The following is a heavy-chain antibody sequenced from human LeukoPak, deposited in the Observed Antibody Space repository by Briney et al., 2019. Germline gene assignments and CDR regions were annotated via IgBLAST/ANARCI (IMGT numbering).Heavy chain of an antibody. CDR1: GGSISSYY. J-gene: IGHJ4*02. CDR3: ARGVHFDY. V-gene: IGHV4-59*12. D-gene: IGHD6-6*01. Sequence: SETLSLTCTVSGGSISSYYWSWIRQPPGKGLEWIGYIYYSGSTNYNPSLKSRVTISVDTSKNQFSLKLSSVTAADTAVYYCARGVHFDYWGQGTLVTVSS. CDR2: IYYSGST.